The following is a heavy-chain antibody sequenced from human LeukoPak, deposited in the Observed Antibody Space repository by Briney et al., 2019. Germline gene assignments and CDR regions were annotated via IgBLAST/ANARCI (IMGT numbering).Heavy chain of an antibody. D-gene: IGHD2-21*02. Sequence: ASVKVSCKASGYTFTGYYMHWVRQAPGQGLEWMGWINPNSGGTNYAQKFQGGVTMTRDTSISTAYMELSRLRSDDTAVYYCARAVVVTATFDYWGQGTLVTVSS. V-gene: IGHV1-2*02. CDR1: GYTFTGYY. CDR3: ARAVVVTATFDY. CDR2: INPNSGGT. J-gene: IGHJ4*02.